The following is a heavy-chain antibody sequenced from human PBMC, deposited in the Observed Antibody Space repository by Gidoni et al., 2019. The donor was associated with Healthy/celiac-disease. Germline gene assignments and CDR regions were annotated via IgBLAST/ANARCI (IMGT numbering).Heavy chain of an antibody. Sequence: EVQLLESGGGLVQPGGSLRLSCAASGFTFSRYAMSWVRQAPGKGLEWVSAISGSGGSTYYADSVKGRFTISRDNSKNTLYLQMNSLRAEDTAVYYCATRENQPPEGEPPEESWGQGTLVTVSS. CDR3: ATRENQPPEGEPPEES. J-gene: IGHJ5*02. D-gene: IGHD1-26*01. V-gene: IGHV3-23*01. CDR2: ISGSGGST. CDR1: GFTFSRYA.